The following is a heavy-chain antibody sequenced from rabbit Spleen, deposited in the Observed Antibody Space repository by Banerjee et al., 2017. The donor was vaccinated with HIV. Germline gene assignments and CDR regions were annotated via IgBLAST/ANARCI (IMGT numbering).Heavy chain of an antibody. V-gene: IGHV1S40*01. D-gene: IGHD4-2*01. J-gene: IGHJ4*01. CDR3: ARDAAGREDFNL. Sequence: QSLEESGGDLVKPGASLTLTCTASGFSFSSNDYMCWVRQAPGKGLEWISCIAGSSSGFTYSATWAKGRFTISKTSSTTVTLQMTSLTAADTATYFCARDAAGREDFNLWGPGTLVTVS. CDR1: GFSFSSNDY. CDR2: IAGSSSGFT.